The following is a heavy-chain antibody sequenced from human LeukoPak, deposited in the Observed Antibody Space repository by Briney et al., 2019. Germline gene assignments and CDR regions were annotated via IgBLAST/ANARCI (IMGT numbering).Heavy chain of an antibody. D-gene: IGHD6-19*01. CDR3: PRAVAGPFYVYYYMDV. CDR1: GFTFSSYW. Sequence: GGSLRLSCAASGFTFSSYWMSWIRQAPGKGLEWVANIKQDGSEKYYLDSVKGRFTISRDNAKNSLYLQMNSLRAEATAVYYCPRAVAGPFYVYYYMDVWGKGTTVTVSS. V-gene: IGHV3-7*01. CDR2: IKQDGSEK. J-gene: IGHJ6*03.